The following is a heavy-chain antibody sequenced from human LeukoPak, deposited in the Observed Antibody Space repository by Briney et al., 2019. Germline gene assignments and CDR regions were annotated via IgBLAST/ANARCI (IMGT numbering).Heavy chain of an antibody. V-gene: IGHV1-8*01. D-gene: IGHD6-13*01. CDR2: MNPNSGNT. J-gene: IGHJ6*03. CDR1: GYTFTSYD. CDR3: ARGGSWPYYYYYMDV. Sequence: ASVKVSCKASGYTFTSYDINWVRQATGQGLEWMGWMNPNSGNTGYAQKFQGRVTMTRNTSISTAYMELSSLGSEDTAVYFCARGGSWPYYYYYMDVWGKGTTVTISS.